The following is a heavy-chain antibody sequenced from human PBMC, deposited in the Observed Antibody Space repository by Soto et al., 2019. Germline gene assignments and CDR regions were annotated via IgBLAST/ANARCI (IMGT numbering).Heavy chain of an antibody. J-gene: IGHJ6*02. CDR1: GYTFTSYD. D-gene: IGHD6-13*01. V-gene: IGHV1-8*01. CDR3: ARGISSSSWYLYYYYGMDV. Sequence: SVKVSCKASGYTFTSYDINWVRQATGQGLEWMGWMNPNSGNTGYAQKFQGRVTMTRNTSISTAYMELSSLRSEDTAVYYCARGISSSSWYLYYYYGMDVWGQGTTVTVSS. CDR2: MNPNSGNT.